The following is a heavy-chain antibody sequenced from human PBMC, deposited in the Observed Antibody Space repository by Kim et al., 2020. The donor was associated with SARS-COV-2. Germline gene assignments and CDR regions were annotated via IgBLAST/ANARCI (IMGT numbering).Heavy chain of an antibody. Sequence: SVKVSCKASGGTFSSYAISWVRQAPGQGLEWMGGIIPIFGTANYAQKFQGRVTITADESTSTAYMELSSLRSEDTAVYYCATLAPYGDYVGAFDIWGQGTMVTVSS. CDR3: ATLAPYGDYVGAFDI. J-gene: IGHJ3*02. V-gene: IGHV1-69*13. CDR2: IIPIFGTA. D-gene: IGHD4-17*01. CDR1: GGTFSSYA.